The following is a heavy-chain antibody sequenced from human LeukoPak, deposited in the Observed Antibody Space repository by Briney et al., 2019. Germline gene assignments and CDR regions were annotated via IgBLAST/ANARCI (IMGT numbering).Heavy chain of an antibody. CDR2: IYYSGST. V-gene: IGHV4-30-4*01. CDR1: GGSISRGDYY. D-gene: IGHD4-23*01. J-gene: IGHJ4*02. CDR3: AKDLGNGGFDY. Sequence: SETLSLTCTVSGGSISRGDYYWSWIRQPPGKGLEWIGYIYYSGSTYYNPSLKSRLTMSVDTSENQFSLKLSSVTAADTAVYYCAKDLGNGGFDYWGQGTLVTVSS.